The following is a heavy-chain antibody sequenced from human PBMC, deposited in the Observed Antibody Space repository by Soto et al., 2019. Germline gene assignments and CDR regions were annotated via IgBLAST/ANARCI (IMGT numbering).Heavy chain of an antibody. J-gene: IGHJ6*02. V-gene: IGHV4-34*01. CDR3: ARGSIAAPHFWYYYYGMDV. CDR1: GGSFSGYY. D-gene: IGHD6-6*01. CDR2: INHSGST. Sequence: PSETLSLTCAVYGGSFSGYYWSWIRQPPGKGLEWIGEINHSGSTNYNSSPKSRVTMSVDTSKNQFSLKLSSVTAADTAVYYCARGSIAAPHFWYYYYGMDVWGQGTTVTVSS.